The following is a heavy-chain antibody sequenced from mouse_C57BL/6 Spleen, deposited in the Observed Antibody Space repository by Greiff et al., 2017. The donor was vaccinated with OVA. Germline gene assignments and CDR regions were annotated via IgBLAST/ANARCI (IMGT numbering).Heavy chain of an antibody. CDR3: ALRSPYYYGSSYPFAY. CDR2: IDPSDSYT. Sequence: QVQLQQPGAELVKPGASVKLSCKASGYTFTSYWMQWVKQRPGQGLEWIGEIDPSDSYTNYNQKFKGKATLTVDTSSSTAYMQLSSLTSEDSAVYYCALRSPYYYGSSYPFAYWGQGTLVTVSA. V-gene: IGHV1-50*01. D-gene: IGHD1-1*01. CDR1: GYTFTSYW. J-gene: IGHJ3*01.